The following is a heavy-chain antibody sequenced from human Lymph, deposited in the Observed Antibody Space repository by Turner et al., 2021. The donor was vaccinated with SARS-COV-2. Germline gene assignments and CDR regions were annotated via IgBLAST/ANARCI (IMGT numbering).Heavy chain of an antibody. J-gene: IGHJ4*02. D-gene: IGHD1-26*01. V-gene: IGHV3-9*01. Sequence: EVQLVESGGGLVQPGMSLILSSAASGFTFDDYAMHWVRQAPGKGLEWVSGINWSGGSIAYADSVKGRFTISRDNPKNSLYLQMNSLRAEDTAFYYCAKDLAGTYYSSFDYWGQGTLVTVSS. CDR3: AKDLAGTYYSSFDY. CDR1: GFTFDDYA. CDR2: INWSGGSI.